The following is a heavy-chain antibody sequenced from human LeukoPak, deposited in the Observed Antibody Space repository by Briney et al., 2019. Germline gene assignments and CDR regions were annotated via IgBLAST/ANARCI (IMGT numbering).Heavy chain of an antibody. CDR1: GGSFSGYY. V-gene: IGHV4-34*01. Sequence: SETLSLTCAVYGGSFSGYYWSWLRQPPGKGLEWIGEINHSGSTNYNPSLKSRVTISVDTSKNQFSLKLSSVTAADTAVYYCAREVIPSTIVVVPAASGGNWFDPWGQGTLVTVSS. D-gene: IGHD2-2*01. CDR3: AREVIPSTIVVVPAASGGNWFDP. CDR2: INHSGST. J-gene: IGHJ5*02.